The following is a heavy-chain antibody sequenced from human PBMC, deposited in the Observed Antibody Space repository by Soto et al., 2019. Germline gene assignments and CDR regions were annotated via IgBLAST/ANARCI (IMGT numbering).Heavy chain of an antibody. CDR2: IYYSGST. D-gene: IGHD2-15*01. V-gene: IGHV4-31*03. J-gene: IGHJ4*02. CDR1: GGSISSGGYY. Sequence: SETLSLTCTVSGGSISSGGYYWSWIRQHPGKGLEWIGYIYYSGSTYYNPSLKSRVTISVDTSKNQFSLRLSSVTAADTAVYYCARDQRYGGMPDWRQGTLVTVSS. CDR3: ARDQRYGGMPD.